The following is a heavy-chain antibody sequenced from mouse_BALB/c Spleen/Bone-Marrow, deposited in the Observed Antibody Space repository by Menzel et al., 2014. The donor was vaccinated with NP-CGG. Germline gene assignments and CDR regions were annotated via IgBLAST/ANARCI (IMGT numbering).Heavy chain of an antibody. CDR3: TGGNYPYYFDY. J-gene: IGHJ2*01. Sequence: QVQLKQSGAELVRPGASVKLSCKASGYTFTSYWINWVKQRPGQGLEWIGNIYPSNNYTNYNQKFKDKATLTVVKSSSTAYMQLSSPTSEDSAVYYCTGGNYPYYFDYWGQGTTLTVSS. CDR2: IYPSNNYT. CDR1: GYTFTSYW. D-gene: IGHD2-1*01. V-gene: IGHV1-69*02.